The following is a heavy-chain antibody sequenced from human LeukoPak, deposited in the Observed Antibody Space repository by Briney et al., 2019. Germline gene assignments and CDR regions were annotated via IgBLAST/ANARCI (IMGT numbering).Heavy chain of an antibody. D-gene: IGHD3-3*01. V-gene: IGHV1-69*04. J-gene: IGHJ6*02. CDR2: IIPILGIA. CDR3: ARVGRFLEWLSPDYYYYGMDV. Sequence: GASVKVSCKASGGTFSSYAISWVRQAPGQGLEWMGRIIPILGIANYAQKFQGRVTITADKSTSTAYMELRSLRSDDTAVYYCARVGRFLEWLSPDYYYYGMDVWGQGTTVTVSS. CDR1: GGTFSSYA.